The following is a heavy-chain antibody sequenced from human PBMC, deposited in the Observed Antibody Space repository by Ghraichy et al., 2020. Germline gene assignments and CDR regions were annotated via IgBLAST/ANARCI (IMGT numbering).Heavy chain of an antibody. Sequence: GGSLRLSCAASGFTFSRYGMTWVRQAAGKGPEWVSFVSGSGDTTYYADSVKGRFTSSRDKSKSTLFLQMNSLRVEDTAIYYCAKVVLPQRSLDFWGQGTLVTVSS. J-gene: IGHJ4*02. CDR1: GFTFSRYG. D-gene: IGHD2-15*01. CDR3: AKVVLPQRSLDF. CDR2: VSGSGDTT. V-gene: IGHV3-23*01.